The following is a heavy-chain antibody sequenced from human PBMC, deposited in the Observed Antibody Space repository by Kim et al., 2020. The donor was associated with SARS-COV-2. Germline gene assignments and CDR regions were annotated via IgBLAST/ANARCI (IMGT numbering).Heavy chain of an antibody. Sequence: GSLRLSCAASGFTFDDYAIHWVRQVPGKGLEWVSLISRDGGEIKYADSVKGRFTISRDNSKKSVHLQMNSLRSEDTALYYCARGEQWLIKNWGQGTQVTVSA. CDR3: ARGEQWLIKN. D-gene: IGHD6-19*01. J-gene: IGHJ4*02. CDR1: GFTFDDYA. CDR2: ISRDGGEI. V-gene: IGHV3-43*02.